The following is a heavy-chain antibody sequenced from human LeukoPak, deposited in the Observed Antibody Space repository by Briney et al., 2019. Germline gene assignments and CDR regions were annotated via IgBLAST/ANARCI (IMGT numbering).Heavy chain of an antibody. D-gene: IGHD5-18*01. CDR3: ARQGYSWNSDY. V-gene: IGHV4-39*01. CDR2: IYYSGST. J-gene: IGHJ4*02. Sequence: SETLSLTCTVSGGSISSSSYYWGWIRQPPGKGLEWIGSIYYSGSTYYNPSLKSRVTISVDTSKNQFSLKLSSVTAADTAVYYCARQGYSWNSDYWGQGTLVTGSS. CDR1: GGSISSSSYY.